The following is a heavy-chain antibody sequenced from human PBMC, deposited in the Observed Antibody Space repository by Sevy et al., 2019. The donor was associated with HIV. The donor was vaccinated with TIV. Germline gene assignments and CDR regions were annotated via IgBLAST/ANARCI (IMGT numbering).Heavy chain of an antibody. Sequence: GGSLRLSCAASGFTFDDYAMHWVRQRPGKGLEWVSGISWHSGNIDYADSVKGRFTISRDNAKNSLYRQMNSLRAEDTALYYCAKDIGPSNYDYVWGTYYFYGMDVWGQGTTVTVSS. CDR3: AKDIGPSNYDYVWGTYYFYGMDV. CDR2: ISWHSGNI. J-gene: IGHJ6*02. V-gene: IGHV3-9*01. CDR1: GFTFDDYA. D-gene: IGHD3-16*01.